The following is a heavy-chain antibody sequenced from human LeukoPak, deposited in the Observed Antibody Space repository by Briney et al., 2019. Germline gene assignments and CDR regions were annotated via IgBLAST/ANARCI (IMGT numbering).Heavy chain of an antibody. CDR3: ARRGSKYSVNDFRPSIDY. CDR2: ISNSGTT. D-gene: IGHD5/OR15-5a*01. Sequence: SETLSLTCTLSRGSLSSSSDYCGSVRRPPEKGLEWIGSISNSGTTFYNPSLKIRVSISADTSKNQFSLKLRSVTAADAAVYYCARRGSKYSVNDFRPSIDYWGQGALVTVSS. V-gene: IGHV4-39*01. J-gene: IGHJ4*02. CDR1: RGSLSSSSDY.